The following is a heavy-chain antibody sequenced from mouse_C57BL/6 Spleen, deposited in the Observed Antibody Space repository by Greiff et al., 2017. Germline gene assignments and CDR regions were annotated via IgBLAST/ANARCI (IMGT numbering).Heavy chain of an antibody. V-gene: IGHV1-81*01. J-gene: IGHJ4*01. Sequence: QVQLQQSVAELARPGASVKLSCKASGYTFTSYGISWVKQRTGKGLEWIGEIYPRSGNTYYNEKFKGKATLTAYKSSSTAYMELRSLTSEDSAVYFCARHYYGSSYVYAMDYWGQGTSVTVSS. CDR3: ARHYYGSSYVYAMDY. D-gene: IGHD1-1*01. CDR2: IYPRSGNT. CDR1: GYTFTSYG.